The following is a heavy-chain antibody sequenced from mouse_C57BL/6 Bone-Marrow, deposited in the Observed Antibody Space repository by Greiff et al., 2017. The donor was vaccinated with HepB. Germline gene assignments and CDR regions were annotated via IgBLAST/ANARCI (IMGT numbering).Heavy chain of an antibody. CDR3: TPYYGPYWYFDV. V-gene: IGHV14-4*01. D-gene: IGHD1-1*01. CDR1: GFNIKDDY. J-gene: IGHJ1*03. Sequence: IQLQQSGAELVRPGASVKLSCTASGFNIKDDYMHWVKQRPEQGLEWIGWIDPENGDTEYASKFQGKATILADTSSNTAYLQPSSLTSADTAVYYCTPYYGPYWYFDVWGTGTTVTVSS. CDR2: IDPENGDT.